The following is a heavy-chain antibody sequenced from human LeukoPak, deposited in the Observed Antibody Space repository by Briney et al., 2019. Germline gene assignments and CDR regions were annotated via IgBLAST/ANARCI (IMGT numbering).Heavy chain of an antibody. CDR3: VTEVSGSFPT. CDR2: ISSSGDTI. D-gene: IGHD1-26*01. CDR1: GFTFSSYT. Sequence: GGSLRLSCAASGFTFSSYTMNWVRQAPGKGLEWLSYISSSGDTIYYADSVKGRFTISRDNAKKSLYLQMNSLRAEDAAVYYCVTEVSGSFPTWGQGTLVTVSS. J-gene: IGHJ4*02. V-gene: IGHV3-48*04.